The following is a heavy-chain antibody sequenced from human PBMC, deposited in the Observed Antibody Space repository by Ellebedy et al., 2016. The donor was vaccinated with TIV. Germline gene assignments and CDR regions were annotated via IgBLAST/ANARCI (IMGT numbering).Heavy chain of an antibody. Sequence: GESLKISCAASGFSFSSYGMNWVRQAPGKGLGWVAFITYDSINENYADSVKGRFAVSRDNSKNTLYLQMNSLGTEDTAIYYCAKGLWSNGGGSGVESWGQGNLVTVSS. CDR1: GFSFSSYG. CDR2: ITYDSINE. D-gene: IGHD4-23*01. CDR3: AKGLWSNGGGSGVES. V-gene: IGHV3-30*02. J-gene: IGHJ4*02.